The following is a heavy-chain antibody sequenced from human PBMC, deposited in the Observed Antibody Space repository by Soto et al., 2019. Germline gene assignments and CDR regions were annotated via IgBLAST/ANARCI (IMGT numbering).Heavy chain of an antibody. J-gene: IGHJ4*02. Sequence: GGSLRLSCAASGFILSDAWMSWVRQAPGKGLEWVARVKSRTDGGTTDYAAPVQGRFAISRDDSKNTLFLQMNSLKTEDTAVYYCTTYDYIWGSYCYRWAYWGQGTLFTVS. CDR2: VKSRTDGGTT. CDR1: GFILSDAW. V-gene: IGHV3-15*01. D-gene: IGHD3-16*02. CDR3: TTYDYIWGSYCYRWAY.